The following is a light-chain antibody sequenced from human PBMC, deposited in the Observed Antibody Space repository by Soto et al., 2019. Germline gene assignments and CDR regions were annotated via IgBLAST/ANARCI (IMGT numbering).Light chain of an antibody. J-gene: IGLJ1*01. CDR3: CSYAGSSTNYV. V-gene: IGLV2-23*02. CDR2: EVS. Sequence: PPGGPGIPEQTNTLSRTGNSNEFGSYNLVSWYQQHPGKAPKLMIYEVSKRPSGVSNRFSGSKSGNTASLTISGLQAEDEADYYCCSYAGSSTNYVFGNGTKVTVL. CDR1: SNEFGSYNL.